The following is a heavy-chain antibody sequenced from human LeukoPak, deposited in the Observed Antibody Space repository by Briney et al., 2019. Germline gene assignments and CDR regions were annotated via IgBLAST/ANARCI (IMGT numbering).Heavy chain of an antibody. CDR1: GYTFTSYD. D-gene: IGHD1-26*01. CDR2: INPNSGGT. CDR3: ARGAIREPKARFDY. Sequence: ASVKVSCKASGYTFTSYDINWVRRATGQGLEWMGWINPNSGGTNYAQKFQGRVTMTRDTSISTAYMELSRLRSDDTAVYYCARGAIREPKARFDYWGQGTLVTVSS. J-gene: IGHJ4*02. V-gene: IGHV1-2*02.